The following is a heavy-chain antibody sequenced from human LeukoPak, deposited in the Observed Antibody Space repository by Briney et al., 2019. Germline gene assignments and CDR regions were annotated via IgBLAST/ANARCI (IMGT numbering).Heavy chain of an antibody. CDR1: HSSITSTYY. CDR3: ARVLHDPYIIDS. Sequence: SETLSLTCNLSHSSITSTYYLAWFRQPPGKGLEWIATVFRLQTVRTFNNPSLGSRVTMSLDPSHNQFSLNLTSVTASDTDLYLCARVLHDPYIIDSWGQGTLVTVSS. V-gene: IGHV4-38-2*02. J-gene: IGHJ4*02. D-gene: IGHD3-16*01. CDR2: VFRLQTVRT.